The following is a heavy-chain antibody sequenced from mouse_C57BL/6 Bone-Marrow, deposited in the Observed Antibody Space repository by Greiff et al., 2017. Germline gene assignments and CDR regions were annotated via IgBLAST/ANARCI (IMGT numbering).Heavy chain of an antibody. CDR1: GFNINDDY. Sequence: EVHLVEPGAELVRPGASVKLSCTASGFNINDDYMHWVKQRPEQGLEWIGWIDPENGGTEYASRFQGKATITADTSSNTAYLQLSSLTSEDTAVYYCTTTTFPSGVWGTGTTVTVSS. J-gene: IGHJ1*03. CDR3: TTTTFPSGV. CDR2: IDPENGGT. V-gene: IGHV14-4*01.